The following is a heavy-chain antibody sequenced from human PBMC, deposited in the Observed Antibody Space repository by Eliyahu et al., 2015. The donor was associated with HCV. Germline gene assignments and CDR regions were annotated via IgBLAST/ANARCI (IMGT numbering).Heavy chain of an antibody. Sequence: QLQLQESGPGLVKPSETLSLTCTVSGGSISSSSYYWGWXRXPPGKGLEWIGSISYSGSTYYNPSLKSRVTISVDTSKNQFSLKLSSVTAADTAVYYCARARYSGYDFFRIDCSGGSCYHFDYWGQGTLVTVSS. J-gene: IGHJ4*02. D-gene: IGHD2-15*01. CDR2: ISYSGST. CDR3: ARARYSGYDFFRIDCSGGSCYHFDY. V-gene: IGHV4-39*01. CDR1: GGSISSSSYY.